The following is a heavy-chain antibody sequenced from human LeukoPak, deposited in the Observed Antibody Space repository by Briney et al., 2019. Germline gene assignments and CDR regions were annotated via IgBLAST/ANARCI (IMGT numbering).Heavy chain of an antibody. V-gene: IGHV5-10-1*01. CDR2: IDPSDSYT. Sequence: ESLKISCKGSGYRFTNYWVGWVRQMPGKGLQWMGRIDPSDSYTNYSPSFQGDVTISADKSIGTAYLQWSSLKASDTAMYYCARGGGVEYYFDYWGQGTLVTVSS. CDR1: GYRFTNYW. D-gene: IGHD3-16*01. J-gene: IGHJ4*02. CDR3: ARGGGVEYYFDY.